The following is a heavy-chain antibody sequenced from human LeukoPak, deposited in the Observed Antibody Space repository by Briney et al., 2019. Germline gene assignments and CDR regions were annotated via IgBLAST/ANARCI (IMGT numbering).Heavy chain of an antibody. V-gene: IGHV1-69*13. CDR3: AINQAGYCGGGSCYRHEFYYMDV. J-gene: IGHJ6*03. CDR2: IIPIFGTA. Sequence: GASVKVSCKASGGTFSSYAISWVRQAPGQGLEWMGGIIPIFGTANYAQKFQGRVTITADESTSTAYMELSSLRSEDTAVYYCAINQAGYCGGGSCYRHEFYYMDVWGKGTSVTVSS. D-gene: IGHD2-15*01. CDR1: GGTFSSYA.